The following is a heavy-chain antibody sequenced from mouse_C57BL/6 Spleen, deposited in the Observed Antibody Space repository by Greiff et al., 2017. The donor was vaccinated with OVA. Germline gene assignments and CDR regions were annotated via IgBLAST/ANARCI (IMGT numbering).Heavy chain of an antibody. CDR3: AIYSNYAMDY. Sequence: EVKLEESGPVLVKPGASVKMSCKASGYTFTDYYMNWVKQSHGKSLEWIGVINPYNGGTSYNQKFKGKATLTVDKSSSTAYMELNSLTSEDSAVYYCAIYSNYAMDYWGQGTSVTVSS. CDR1: GYTFTDYY. CDR2: INPYNGGT. D-gene: IGHD2-5*01. J-gene: IGHJ4*01. V-gene: IGHV1-19*01.